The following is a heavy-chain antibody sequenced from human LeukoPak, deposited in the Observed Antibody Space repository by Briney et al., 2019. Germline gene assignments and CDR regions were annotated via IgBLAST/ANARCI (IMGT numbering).Heavy chain of an antibody. CDR1: GGSISSSSYY. CDR3: ARRSTSSNRWYFQH. Sequence: SETLSLTYTVSGGSISSSSYYWGWIRQPPWKGLEWIGSMYSSGSTYYNPSLKSRVTISVDTSKNQFSLKLSSVTAADTAVYYCARRSTSSNRWYFQHWGQGTLVTVSS. V-gene: IGHV4-39*07. J-gene: IGHJ1*01. CDR2: MYSSGST. D-gene: IGHD2-2*01.